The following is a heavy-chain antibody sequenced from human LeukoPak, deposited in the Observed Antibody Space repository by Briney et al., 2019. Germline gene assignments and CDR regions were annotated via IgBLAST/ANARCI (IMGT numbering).Heavy chain of an antibody. J-gene: IGHJ4*02. CDR2: ISYDGSNK. Sequence: QPGRSLRLSCAASGFTFSSYGMHWVRQAPGKGLEWVAVISYDGSNKYYADSVKGRFTISRDNSKNTLYLQMNSLRAGDTAVYYCAKEIAVALRYWGQGTLVTVSS. CDR3: AKEIAVALRY. V-gene: IGHV3-30*18. D-gene: IGHD6-19*01. CDR1: GFTFSSYG.